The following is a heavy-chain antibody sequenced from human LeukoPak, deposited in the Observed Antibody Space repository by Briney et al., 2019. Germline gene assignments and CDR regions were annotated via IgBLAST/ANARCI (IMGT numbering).Heavy chain of an antibody. J-gene: IGHJ4*02. CDR2: IYPVDSDA. CDR1: GYSFTNYW. CDR3: ARRIWRESGSYYFDY. D-gene: IGHD1-26*01. Sequence: GESLKISCKGSGYSFTNYWIGWVRQMPGKGLEWMGIIYPVDSDARYSPSFRGQVIISADKSVSTASLQWSSLKASDTAMYYCARRIWRESGSYYFDYWGQGTLVTVSS. V-gene: IGHV5-51*01.